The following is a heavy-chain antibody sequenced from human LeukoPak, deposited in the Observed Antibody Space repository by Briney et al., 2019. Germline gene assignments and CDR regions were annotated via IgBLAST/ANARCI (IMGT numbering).Heavy chain of an antibody. CDR3: ARDQRYCSSTSCNNWFDP. CDR2: IYTSGST. J-gene: IGHJ5*02. CDR1: GGSISSGSYY. D-gene: IGHD2-2*01. Sequence: SQTLSLTCTVSGGSISSGSYYWSWIRQPAGKGLEWIGRIYTSGSTNYNPSLKSRVTISVDTSKNQFSLKLSSVTAADTAVYYCARDQRYCSSTSCNNWFDPWGQGTLVTVSS. V-gene: IGHV4-61*02.